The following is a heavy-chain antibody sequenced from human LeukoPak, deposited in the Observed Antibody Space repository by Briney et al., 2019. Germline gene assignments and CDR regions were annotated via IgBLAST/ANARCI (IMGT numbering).Heavy chain of an antibody. CDR1: GGTFSSYT. D-gene: IGHD2-21*01. CDR3: ARDPPRIVGTTIADP. V-gene: IGHV1-69*17. CDR2: IIPIFGIA. J-gene: IGHJ5*02. Sequence: SVKVSCKASGGTFSSYTISRVRQAPGRGLEWMGGIIPIFGIANYAQKFQGRVTITADKSTSTAYMELRSLRSEDTAVYYCARDPPRIVGTTIADPWGQGTLVTVSS.